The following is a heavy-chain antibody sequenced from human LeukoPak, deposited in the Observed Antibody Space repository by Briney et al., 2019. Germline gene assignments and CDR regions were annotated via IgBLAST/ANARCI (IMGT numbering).Heavy chain of an antibody. CDR2: IYHSGST. Sequence: SETLSLTCGVSGGSISNTNWWSWVRQPPGKGLEWGGQIYHSGSTNYNPSLKSRVTISVDKSKNQFSLKLRSVTAADTAVYYCARPLSLGYCSGGSCYGRGAWFDRWGQGTLVTVSS. J-gene: IGHJ5*02. CDR3: ARPLSLGYCSGGSCYGRGAWFDR. V-gene: IGHV4-4*02. D-gene: IGHD2-15*01. CDR1: GGSISNTNW.